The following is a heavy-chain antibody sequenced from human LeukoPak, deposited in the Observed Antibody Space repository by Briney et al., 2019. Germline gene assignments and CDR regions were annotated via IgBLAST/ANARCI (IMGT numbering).Heavy chain of an antibody. D-gene: IGHD3-3*01. CDR1: GYTFTSYD. Sequence: ASVKVSCKASGYTFTSYDINWVRQATGQGLEWMGWMNPNSGNTGYAQKFQGRVTMTRNTSISTAYMELSSLRSEDTAVYYCARGRGDFWSGYHWGYWFDPWGQGTLVTVSS. J-gene: IGHJ5*02. CDR2: MNPNSGNT. CDR3: ARGRGDFWSGYHWGYWFDP. V-gene: IGHV1-8*01.